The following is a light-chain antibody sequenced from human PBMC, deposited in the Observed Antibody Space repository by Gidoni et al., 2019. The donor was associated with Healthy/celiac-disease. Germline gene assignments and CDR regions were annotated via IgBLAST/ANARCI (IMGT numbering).Light chain of an antibody. Sequence: NFMLTQPHSVSESPGKTVTISCTLSSGSIASNYVQWYQQRPGSSPTTVIYDDNQRTSGVTDRFSGSIDSSSNSASLTISGLKTEDEADYYCQSYDSSNSWVFGGGTKLTVL. J-gene: IGLJ3*02. CDR1: SGSIASNY. CDR3: QSYDSSNSWV. V-gene: IGLV6-57*01. CDR2: DDN.